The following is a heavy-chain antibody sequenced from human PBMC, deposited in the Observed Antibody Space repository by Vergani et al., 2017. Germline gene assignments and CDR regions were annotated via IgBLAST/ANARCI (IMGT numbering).Heavy chain of an antibody. CDR1: GFTFSSYA. V-gene: IGHV3-23*01. J-gene: IGHJ4*02. Sequence: EVQLLESGGDLVQPGGSLRLSCAASGFTFSSYAMSWVRQAPGKGLEWVSAISGSGGSTYYADSVKGRFTISRDNSKNTLYLQMNSLRAEDTAVYYCAKDRVPAPIFDYWGQGTLVTVSS. CDR3: AKDRVPAPIFDY. D-gene: IGHD6-6*01. CDR2: ISGSGGST.